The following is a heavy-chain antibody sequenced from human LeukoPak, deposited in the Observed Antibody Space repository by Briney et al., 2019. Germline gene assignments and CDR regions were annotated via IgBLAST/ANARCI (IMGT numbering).Heavy chain of an antibody. CDR3: AREWASGSFNL. J-gene: IGHJ4*02. CDR2: IIPIFGTA. Sequence: SVKVSCKASAGTFSNYAISWVRQAPGQGLEWMGGIIPIFGTANYAQKFQGRVTITTDESTSTAYMELSSLRSEDTAVYCCAREWASGSFNLWGQGTLVTVSS. CDR1: AGTFSNYA. V-gene: IGHV1-69*05. D-gene: IGHD1-26*01.